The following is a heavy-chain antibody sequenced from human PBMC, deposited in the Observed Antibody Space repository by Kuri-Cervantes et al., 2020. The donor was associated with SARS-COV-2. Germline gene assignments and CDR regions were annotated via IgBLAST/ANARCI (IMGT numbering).Heavy chain of an antibody. CDR3: ARDKLERDGDRRYYYYYGMDV. CDR1: GYTFTNYA. J-gene: IGHJ6*02. Sequence: ASVKVSCKSSGYTFTNYAISWVRQAPGQGLEWMGWINPNSGGTNYAQKFQGRVTMTRDTSISTAYMELSRLRSDDTAVYYCARDKLERDGDRRYYYYYGMDVWGQGTTVTVSS. D-gene: IGHD1-1*01. V-gene: IGHV1-2*02. CDR2: INPNSGGT.